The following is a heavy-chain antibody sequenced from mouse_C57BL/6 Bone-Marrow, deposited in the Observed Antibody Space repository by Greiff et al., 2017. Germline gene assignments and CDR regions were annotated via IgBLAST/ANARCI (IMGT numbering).Heavy chain of an antibody. CDR1: GYTFTSYW. J-gene: IGHJ3*01. CDR2: IDPSDSYT. V-gene: IGHV1-69*01. CDR3: ERGGYRTWFAY. Sequence: QVQLQQPGAELVMPGASVKLSCKASGYTFTSYWMHWVKQRPGQGLEWIGEIDPSDSYTNYNQKFKGKSTLTVDKSSSTAYMQLSSLTSEDSAVYYCERGGYRTWFAYWGQGTLVTVSA. D-gene: IGHD2-14*01.